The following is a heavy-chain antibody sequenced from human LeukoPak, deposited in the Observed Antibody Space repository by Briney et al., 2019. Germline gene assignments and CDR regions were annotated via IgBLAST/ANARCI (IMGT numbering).Heavy chain of an antibody. J-gene: IGHJ4*02. CDR2: ISSSSSTI. CDR3: ARDREDTAMVLFYFDY. CDR1: GFTFSSYS. D-gene: IGHD5-18*01. Sequence: GGSLRLSCAASGFTFSSYSMNWVRQAPGKGLEWVSYISSSSSTIYDADSVKGRFTISRDNAKNSLYLQMNSLRAEDTAVYYCARDREDTAMVLFYFDYWGQGTLVTVSS. V-gene: IGHV3-48*01.